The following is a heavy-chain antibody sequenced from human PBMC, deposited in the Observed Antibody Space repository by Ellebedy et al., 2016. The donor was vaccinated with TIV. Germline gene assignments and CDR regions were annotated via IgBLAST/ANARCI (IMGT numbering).Heavy chain of an antibody. V-gene: IGHV4-38-2*02. CDR2: IYHSGTT. CDR3: ATFRNLDGFEI. J-gene: IGHJ3*02. CDR1: GYSISSGNY. Sequence: SETLSLTCTVSGYSISSGNYWGWIRPPPGRGLEWIGSIYHSGTTYYNPSLKRRVTISVDTTKTHLSLRLRSVTAADTALYFCATFRNLDGFEIWGHGKMVTVSS.